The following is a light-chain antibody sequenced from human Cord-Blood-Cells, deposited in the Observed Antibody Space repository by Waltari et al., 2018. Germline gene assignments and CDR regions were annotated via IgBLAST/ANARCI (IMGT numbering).Light chain of an antibody. CDR1: SSDVGGYNY. CDR3: RSYTSSSTRV. Sequence: QSALTQPASASGSPGQSITISCTGTSSDVGGYNYVPWYQQHPGKAPKLMIYYVSNRPSGVSNRFSGSKSGNTASLTISGLQAEDEADYYCRSYTSSSTRVFGGGTKLTVL. V-gene: IGLV2-14*01. CDR2: YVS. J-gene: IGLJ3*02.